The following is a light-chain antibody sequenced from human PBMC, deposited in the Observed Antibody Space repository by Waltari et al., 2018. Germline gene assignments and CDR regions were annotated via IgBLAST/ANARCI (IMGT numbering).Light chain of an antibody. V-gene: IGLV2-14*03. Sequence: QATLTQPASVSGSPGLSITISSTGTSSDIGVYIYVSWYQQHPGKAPKLMLYDVTNPPAGVSDRFSGSKSDYTASLTISGLQAEDEADYYCSSYTTSISYVFGTGTMVTVL. CDR3: SSYTTSISYV. J-gene: IGLJ1*01. CDR2: DVT. CDR1: SSDIGVYIY.